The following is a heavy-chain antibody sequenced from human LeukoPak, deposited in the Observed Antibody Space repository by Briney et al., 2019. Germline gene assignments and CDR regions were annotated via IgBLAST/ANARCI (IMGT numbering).Heavy chain of an antibody. CDR3: ARGGDYYDSSGYDY. Sequence: ASVKVSCKASGYTFTGYYMHWVRQAPGQGLEWMGWINPNSGGTIYTQKLQGRVTMTTDTSTSTAYMELRSLRSDDTAVYYCARGGDYYDSSGYDYWGQGTLVTVSS. D-gene: IGHD3-22*01. CDR2: INPNSGGT. V-gene: IGHV1-2*02. J-gene: IGHJ4*02. CDR1: GYTFTGYY.